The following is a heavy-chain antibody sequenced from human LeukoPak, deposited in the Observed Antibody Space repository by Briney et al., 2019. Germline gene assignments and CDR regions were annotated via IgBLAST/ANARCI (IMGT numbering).Heavy chain of an antibody. V-gene: IGHV3-30*02. CDR3: ACLRGPSDY. CDR2: IRYDGSNK. D-gene: IGHD4-17*01. Sequence: GGSLRLSCAASGFTFSSYGMHWVRQAPGKGLEWVAFIRYDGSNKHYADSVRGRFTISRDNTKNSLYLQMDSLTADDTAVYFCACLRGPSDYWGQGTLVTVSS. J-gene: IGHJ4*02. CDR1: GFTFSSYG.